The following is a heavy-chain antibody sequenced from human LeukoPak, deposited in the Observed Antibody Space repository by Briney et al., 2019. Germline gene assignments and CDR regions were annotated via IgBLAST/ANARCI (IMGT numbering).Heavy chain of an antibody. CDR3: ASHYGSGSFNWLDP. CDR1: GFTVSSNS. V-gene: IGHV3-53*01. CDR2: IYSDNT. Sequence: GGSLRLSCTVSGFTVSSNSMSWVRQAPGKGLEWVSFIYSDNTHYSDSVKGRFIISRDNSKNTLYLQMNSLRAEDTAVYYCASHYGSGSFNWLDPWGQGTLVTVSS. D-gene: IGHD3-10*01. J-gene: IGHJ5*02.